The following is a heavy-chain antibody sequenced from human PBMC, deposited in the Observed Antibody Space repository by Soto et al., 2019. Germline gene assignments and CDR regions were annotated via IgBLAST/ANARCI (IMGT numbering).Heavy chain of an antibody. V-gene: IGHV3-33*01. CDR2: IWYDGSNK. D-gene: IGHD6-13*01. Sequence: QVQLVESGGGVVQPGRSLRLSCAASGFTFSSYGMHWVRQAPGKGLEWVAVIWYDGSNKYYADSVKGRFTISRDNSKNTLYLQMNSLRAEDTAVYYCARDPATYSSSWYFFDYWGQGTLVTVSS. J-gene: IGHJ4*02. CDR3: ARDPATYSSSWYFFDY. CDR1: GFTFSSYG.